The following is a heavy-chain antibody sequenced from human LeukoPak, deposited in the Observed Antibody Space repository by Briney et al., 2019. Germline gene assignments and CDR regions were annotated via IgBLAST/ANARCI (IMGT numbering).Heavy chain of an antibody. V-gene: IGHV3-30-3*01. CDR3: AREGADYSSSWYYNY. CDR2: ISYDGSNK. J-gene: IGHJ4*02. Sequence: GGSLRLPCAASGFTFSSYAMHWVRQAPGKGLEWVAVISYDGSNKYYADSVKGRFTISRDNSKNTLYLQMNSLRAEDTAVYYCAREGADYSSSWYYNYWGQGTLVTVSS. D-gene: IGHD6-13*01. CDR1: GFTFSSYA.